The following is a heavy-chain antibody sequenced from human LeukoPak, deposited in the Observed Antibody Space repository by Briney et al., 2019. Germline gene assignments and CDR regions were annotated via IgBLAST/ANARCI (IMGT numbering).Heavy chain of an antibody. J-gene: IGHJ4*02. Sequence: GGSLRLSCKTSGFEFRDFDMDWVRQAPGKGLEWVAHISYDGTKEYYADSVKGRFSISRDNSQDTVYLQLSSLTTEDTARYYCVRDVAFWGQGTLIIVSS. CDR1: GFEFRDFD. CDR2: ISYDGTKE. V-gene: IGHV3-30*03. CDR3: VRDVAF.